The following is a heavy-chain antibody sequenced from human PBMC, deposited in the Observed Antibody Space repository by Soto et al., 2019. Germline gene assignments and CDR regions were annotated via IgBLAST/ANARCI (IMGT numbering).Heavy chain of an antibody. V-gene: IGHV4-31*03. CDR1: GGSINSGDFY. J-gene: IGHJ4*02. D-gene: IGHD3-10*01. CDR2: IYYSGST. Sequence: SETLSLTCTVSGGSINSGDFYWSWIRQHPGKGLEWIGYIYYSGSTYDNPSLKSRLSISVDTSKNQFSLKLRSVTAADTAVYYCARVDPTFGCLDNWGQGTLVTVSS. CDR3: ARVDPTFGCLDN.